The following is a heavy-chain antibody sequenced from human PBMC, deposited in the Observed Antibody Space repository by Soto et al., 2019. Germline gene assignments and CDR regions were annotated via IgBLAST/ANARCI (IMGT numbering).Heavy chain of an antibody. V-gene: IGHV5-10-1*01. J-gene: IGHJ4*02. CDR3: ARQIYDSDTGPNFQYYFDS. D-gene: IGHD3-22*01. CDR1: GYSFAGYW. CDR2: IDPSDSQT. Sequence: GESLKISCKVSGYSFAGYWITWVRQKPGKGLEWMGRIDPSDSQTYYSPSFRGHVTISVTKSITTVFLQWSSLRASDTAMYYCARQIYDSDTGPNFQYYFDSWGQGTPVTVSS.